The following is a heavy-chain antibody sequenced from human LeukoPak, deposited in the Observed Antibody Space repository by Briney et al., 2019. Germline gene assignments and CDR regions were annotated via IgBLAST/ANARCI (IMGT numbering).Heavy chain of an antibody. CDR3: AKDSYYDYIWGSYRYTNKFDY. Sequence: GGSLRLSCAASGFTFSSYGMHWVRQAPGKGLEWVSAISGSGSSTYYADSVKGRFTVSRDNSKNTLYLQMNSLRAEDTAVYYCAKDSYYDYIWGSYRYTNKFDYWGQGTLVTVSS. CDR1: GFTFSSYG. V-gene: IGHV3-23*01. CDR2: ISGSGSST. D-gene: IGHD3-16*02. J-gene: IGHJ4*02.